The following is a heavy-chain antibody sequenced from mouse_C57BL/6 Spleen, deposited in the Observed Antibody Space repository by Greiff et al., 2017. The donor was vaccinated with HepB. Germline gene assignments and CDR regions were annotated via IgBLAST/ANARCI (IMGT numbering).Heavy chain of an antibody. CDR2: IDPSDSYT. Sequence: QVQLQQPGAELVKPGASVKLSCKASGYTFTSYWMQWVKQRPGQGLEWIGEIDPSDSYTNYNQKFKGKATLTVDTSSSTAYMQLSSLTSEDSAVYYCAKRYDYDGGPFAYWGQGTLVTVSA. D-gene: IGHD2-4*01. J-gene: IGHJ3*01. V-gene: IGHV1-50*01. CDR3: AKRYDYDGGPFAY. CDR1: GYTFTSYW.